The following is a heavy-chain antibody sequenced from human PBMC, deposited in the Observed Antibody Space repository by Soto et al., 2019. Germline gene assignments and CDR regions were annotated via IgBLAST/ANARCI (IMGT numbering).Heavy chain of an antibody. CDR3: ARVSFGDLAVFDV. J-gene: IGHJ3*01. CDR1: GFTFSSYE. CDR2: ITSSGTTK. D-gene: IGHD3-10*01. V-gene: IGHV3-48*03. Sequence: GGSLRLSCAASGFTFSSYEMNWVRQAPGKGLEWVSYITSSGTTKYYADSVKGRLTISRDNTKNARYLQMYSLRAEDTAIYYCARVSFGDLAVFDVWGQGTMVTV.